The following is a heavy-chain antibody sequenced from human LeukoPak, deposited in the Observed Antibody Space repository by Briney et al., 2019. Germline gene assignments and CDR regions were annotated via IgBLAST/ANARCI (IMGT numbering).Heavy chain of an antibody. CDR1: GGSISSSTSY. D-gene: IGHD6-19*01. CDR3: ARVTVGSGWPDFDY. Sequence: SETLSLTCTVSGGSISSSTSYWAWIRQPPGKGLEWIGSIYYTGNTYYNPSLKGRVTISVDTSKNQFSLKLNSVTAADTAVYYCARVTVGSGWPDFDYWGQGTLVTVSS. V-gene: IGHV4-39*07. J-gene: IGHJ4*02. CDR2: IYYTGNT.